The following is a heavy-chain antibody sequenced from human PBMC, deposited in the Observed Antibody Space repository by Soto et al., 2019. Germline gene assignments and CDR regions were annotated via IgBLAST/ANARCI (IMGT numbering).Heavy chain of an antibody. CDR1: GGSITNHY. Sequence: QVQLQESGPGLVKPSETLSLTCTDSGGSITNHYWSWIRQPPGKGLEWIGYIYYTGRTNYNPVLKSRVTMSVDKSKNHLSLNLTSLTTEDTAMYYCTRANWYSEYWGQGTLVTVSS. D-gene: IGHD2-8*01. CDR3: TRANWYSEY. J-gene: IGHJ4*02. CDR2: IYYTGRT. V-gene: IGHV4-59*11.